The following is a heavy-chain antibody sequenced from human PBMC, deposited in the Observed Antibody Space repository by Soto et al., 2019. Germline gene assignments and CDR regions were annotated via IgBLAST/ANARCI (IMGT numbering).Heavy chain of an antibody. Sequence: EVQLVESGGGLVQPGESLRLSCTASGFIFSNYWMHWVRQAPGKGLVWVSRIKNAATSPAYADSVKGRFTISSDNAKSTLYVQMNSRRADDTAVYYWARRGEVEGTVVAMDVWGQGTTVTVSS. V-gene: IGHV3-74*01. CDR2: IKNAATSP. CDR1: GFIFSNYW. D-gene: IGHD3-10*01. J-gene: IGHJ6*02. CDR3: ARRGEVEGTVVAMDV.